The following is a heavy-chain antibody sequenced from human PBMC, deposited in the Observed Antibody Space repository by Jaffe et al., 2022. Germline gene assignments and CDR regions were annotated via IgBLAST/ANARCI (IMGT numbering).Heavy chain of an antibody. J-gene: IGHJ3*02. CDR2: INSDGSST. CDR3: ARGSSGYCSSTSCPPVEVWVAFDI. D-gene: IGHD2-2*01. V-gene: IGHV3-74*01. CDR1: GFTFSSYW. Sequence: EVQLVESGGGLVQPGGSLRLSCAASGFTFSSYWMHWVRQAPGKGLVWVSRINSDGSSTSYADSVKGRFTISRDNAKNTLYLQMNSLRAEDTAVYYCARGSSGYCSSTSCPPVEVWVAFDIWGQGTMVTVSS.